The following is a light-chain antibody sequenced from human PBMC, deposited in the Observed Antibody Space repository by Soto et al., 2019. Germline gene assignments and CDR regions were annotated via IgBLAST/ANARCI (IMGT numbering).Light chain of an antibody. J-gene: IGLJ1*01. CDR1: SSDVGAYDY. CDR2: EVS. V-gene: IGLV2-14*03. Sequence: QSALTQPASVSGSPGQSIAISCTGTSSDVGAYDYVSGYQQHPDRAPRLVIYEVSNRPSGVSNRFSGSKSVNTATLTISGLQAEDEAEYYCASHTTTNTRVFGTGTKVTVL. CDR3: ASHTTTNTRV.